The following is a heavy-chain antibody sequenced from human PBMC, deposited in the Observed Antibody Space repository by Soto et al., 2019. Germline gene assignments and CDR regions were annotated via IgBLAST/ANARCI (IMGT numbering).Heavy chain of an antibody. J-gene: IGHJ4*02. D-gene: IGHD3-22*01. CDR3: ARLGGYYQAFDQ. CDR2: IYYSGST. CDR1: GGSMNTYY. Sequence: ASEPLSLTCTVSGGSMNTYYWGWFRQPPGKGLEWVGYIYYSGSTTYSPSLKSRFTISVDTSKNQFSLKLNSVTAADTAVYYCARLGGYYQAFDQWGQGSLVTVSS. V-gene: IGHV4-59*08.